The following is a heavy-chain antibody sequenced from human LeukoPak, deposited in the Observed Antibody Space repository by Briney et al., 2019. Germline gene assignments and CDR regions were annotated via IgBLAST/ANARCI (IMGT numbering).Heavy chain of an antibody. J-gene: IGHJ3*02. CDR2: IIPIFGTA. CDR3: ARVSQVPAAIWWWSGPIYAFDI. D-gene: IGHD2-2*01. CDR1: GGTFISYA. Sequence: GASVKVSCKASGGTFISYAISWVRQAPGQGLEWMGGIIPIFGTANYAQKFQGRVTITADESKSTAYMELSSLRSEDTAVYYCARVSQVPAAIWWWSGPIYAFDIWGQGTMVTVSS. V-gene: IGHV1-69*13.